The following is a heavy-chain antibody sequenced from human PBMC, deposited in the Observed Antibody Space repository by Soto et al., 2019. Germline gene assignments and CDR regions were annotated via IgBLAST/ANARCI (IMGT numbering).Heavy chain of an antibody. CDR3: ARQGSSGWYSRFYYYYYMDV. CDR1: GCRFTSYW. Sequence: PGVSMKVSWRGAGCRFTSYWIGWVSQMPGKGLEWMGIIYPGDSDTRYSPSFQGQVTISADKSISTAYLQWSSLKASDTAMYYCARQGSSGWYSRFYYYYYMDVWGKGTTVTVSS. J-gene: IGHJ6*03. V-gene: IGHV5-51*01. D-gene: IGHD6-19*01. CDR2: IYPGDSDT.